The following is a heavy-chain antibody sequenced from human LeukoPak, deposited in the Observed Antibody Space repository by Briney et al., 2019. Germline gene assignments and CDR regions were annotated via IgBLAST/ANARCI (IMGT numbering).Heavy chain of an antibody. CDR1: GGSLNSHY. Sequence: PSDTLSLTCTVSGGSLNSHYLNWIRQPPGRGLEWIGYIYYTGITNYNPSLKRRVTISVDTSKNQFSLKLSSVTAADTAVYYCARVSGYYSIDYWGQGTLVTVSS. CDR3: ARVSGYYSIDY. J-gene: IGHJ4*02. V-gene: IGHV4-59*11. D-gene: IGHD3-22*01. CDR2: IYYTGIT.